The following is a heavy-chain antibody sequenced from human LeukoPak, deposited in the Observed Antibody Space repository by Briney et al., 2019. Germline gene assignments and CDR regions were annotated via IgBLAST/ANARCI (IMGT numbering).Heavy chain of an antibody. CDR1: GGSINSYY. J-gene: IGHJ3*02. CDR2: IHYTGST. CDR3: ARGGARSTVTLNAFDI. D-gene: IGHD4-17*01. Sequence: SETLSLTCTVSGGSINSYYWSWIRQPPGKGLECIGYIHYTGSTNYNPSLKSRVTISIDTSKNQFSLKFNSVTAADTAVCYCARGGARSTVTLNAFDIWGHGTMVTVSS. V-gene: IGHV4-59*12.